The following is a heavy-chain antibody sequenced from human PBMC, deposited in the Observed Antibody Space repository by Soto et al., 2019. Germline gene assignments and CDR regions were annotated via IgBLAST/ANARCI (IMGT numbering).Heavy chain of an antibody. D-gene: IGHD3-10*01. CDR1: GYTFTRYV. Sequence: GPGVKVSLTGAGYTFTRYVISCVRQAPGQGLEWMGWISAYNGNTNYAQKLQGRVTMTTDTSTSPADRELRSLRCDDKAVFYGARAGVMLFDGSFHYFFDLGGRGTPVIVSS. CDR3: ARAGVMLFDGSFHYFFDL. CDR2: ISAYNGNT. V-gene: IGHV1-18*04. J-gene: IGHJ2*01.